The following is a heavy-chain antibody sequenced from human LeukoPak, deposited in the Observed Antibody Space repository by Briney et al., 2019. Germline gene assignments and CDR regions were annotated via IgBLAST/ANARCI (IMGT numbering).Heavy chain of an antibody. D-gene: IGHD3-10*01. CDR2: IHYSGST. Sequence: SETLSLTCTVSGGSISSYYWSGIRQPPGKGLEWIGYIHYSGSTNYNPSLKSRVTISVDTSKNQFSLKLSSVTAADTAVYYCARAEASWFGGRQGFDYWGQGTLVTVSS. V-gene: IGHV4-59*01. J-gene: IGHJ4*02. CDR3: ARAEASWFGGRQGFDY. CDR1: GGSISSYY.